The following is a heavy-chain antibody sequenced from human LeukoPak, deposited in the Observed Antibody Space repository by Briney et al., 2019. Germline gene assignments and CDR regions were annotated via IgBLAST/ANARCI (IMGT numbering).Heavy chain of an antibody. V-gene: IGHV4-34*01. CDR3: ARRSLLWFGGGNWFDP. CDR1: GGSFSGYY. Sequence: SETLSLTCAVYGGSFSGYYWSWIRQPPGKGLEWIGEINHSGSTNCNPSLKSRVTISVDTSKNQFSLKLSSVTAADTAVYYCARRSLLWFGGGNWFDPWGQGTLVTVSS. D-gene: IGHD3-10*01. J-gene: IGHJ5*02. CDR2: INHSGST.